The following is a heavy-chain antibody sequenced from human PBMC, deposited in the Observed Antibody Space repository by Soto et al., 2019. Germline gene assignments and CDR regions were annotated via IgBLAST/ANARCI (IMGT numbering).Heavy chain of an antibody. Sequence: SETLSLTCSVSGGSISTYYWSWIRQPPGKGLEWIAYFYYSGSTYYNPSLKSRVTISVDRSKNQFSLKLSSVTTADTAVYFCARATHYFDSSQFDPWGQGTLVTVSS. D-gene: IGHD3-22*01. J-gene: IGHJ5*02. V-gene: IGHV4-59*03. CDR1: GGSISTYY. CDR3: ARATHYFDSSQFDP. CDR2: FYYSGST.